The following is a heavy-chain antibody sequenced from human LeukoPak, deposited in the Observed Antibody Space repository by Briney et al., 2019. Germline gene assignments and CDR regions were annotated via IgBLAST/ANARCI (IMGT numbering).Heavy chain of an antibody. CDR3: VKDRSCTNNICHGDFDY. J-gene: IGHJ4*02. CDR2: FSGSGDDT. V-gene: IGHV3-23*01. D-gene: IGHD2-8*01. Sequence: GGSLRLSCAASGFIFSNYAMSWLRQARGRGLEWVSGFSGSGDDTYYADSEKGLFNISREYSKNTLYLQMNSLSAEDTAVYYCVKDRSCTNNICHGDFDYWGQGTLVTVSS. CDR1: GFIFSNYA.